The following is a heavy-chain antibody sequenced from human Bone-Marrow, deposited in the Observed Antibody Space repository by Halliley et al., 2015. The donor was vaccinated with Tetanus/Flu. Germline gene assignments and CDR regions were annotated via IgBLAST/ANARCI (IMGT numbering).Heavy chain of an antibody. Sequence: TLSLTCTVSGGSISSYYWSWIRRPPGKGLEWIGYISYRGRTNYNPSLKSRATMSVDTSRNQISLKLSSVTAADAAVYYCARRRCTSTTCYVENYSYYCGLDVWGQGTTITVSS. J-gene: IGHJ6*02. D-gene: IGHD2-2*01. V-gene: IGHV4-59*01. CDR3: ARRRCTSTTCYVENYSYYCGLDV. CDR2: ISYRGRT. CDR1: GGSISSYY.